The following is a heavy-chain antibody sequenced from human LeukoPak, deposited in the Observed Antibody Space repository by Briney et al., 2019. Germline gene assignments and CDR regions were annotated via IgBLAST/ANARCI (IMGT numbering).Heavy chain of an antibody. CDR3: VRNGGALDI. D-gene: IGHD2-8*01. CDR2: IARDGSDK. CDR1: GFTFRSHW. V-gene: IGHV3-7*01. Sequence: GGSLRLSCAASGFTFRSHWMSWVRQAPGKGLEWVANIARDGSDKNYVDSVKGRFTISRDNAKNSLYLQMNSLRDEDTAVYYCVRNGGALDIWGQGTMVTVS. J-gene: IGHJ3*02.